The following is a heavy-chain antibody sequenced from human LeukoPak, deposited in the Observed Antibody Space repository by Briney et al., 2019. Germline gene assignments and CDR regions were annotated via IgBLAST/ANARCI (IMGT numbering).Heavy chain of an antibody. V-gene: IGHV3-21*01. CDR1: GFTVSINS. D-gene: IGHD5-12*01. Sequence: PGGSLRLSCTVSGFTVSINSMSWVRQAPGKGLEWVSSISSSSSYIYYADSVKGRFTISRDNAKNSLYLQMNSLRAEDTAVYYCAREVDVVATTIDYYYYMDVWGKGTTVTVPS. CDR3: AREVDVVATTIDYYYYMDV. J-gene: IGHJ6*03. CDR2: ISSSSSYI.